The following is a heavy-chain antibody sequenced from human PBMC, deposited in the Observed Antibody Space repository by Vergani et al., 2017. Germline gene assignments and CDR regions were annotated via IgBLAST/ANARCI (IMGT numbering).Heavy chain of an antibody. CDR2: IKSKTDGVTT. J-gene: IGHJ4*02. CDR3: TTDPQKLLWFGELHDY. Sequence: EVQLVESGGGLVKPGGSLRLSGAASGFTFSNAWMSWVGQAPGKGLEWVGRIKSKTDGVTTDYAAPVKGRFTISRDDSKNTLYLQMNSLKTEDTAVYYCTTDPQKLLWFGELHDYWGQGTLVTVSS. V-gene: IGHV3-15*01. D-gene: IGHD3-10*01. CDR1: GFTFSNAW.